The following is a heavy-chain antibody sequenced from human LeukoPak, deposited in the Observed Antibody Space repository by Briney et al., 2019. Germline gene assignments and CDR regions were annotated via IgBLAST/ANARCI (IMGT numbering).Heavy chain of an antibody. Sequence: GGSLRLSCAASGFTFSTYAMSWVRQAPGKGLEWLSTIGGGGRDTFYADSVKGRFTVSRDNSKNTLYLQMNSLRAEDTAVYYCAGGIAAAGYIDYWGQGTLVTVSS. CDR1: GFTFSTYA. CDR3: AGGIAAAGYIDY. V-gene: IGHV3-23*01. D-gene: IGHD6-13*01. CDR2: IGGGGRDT. J-gene: IGHJ4*02.